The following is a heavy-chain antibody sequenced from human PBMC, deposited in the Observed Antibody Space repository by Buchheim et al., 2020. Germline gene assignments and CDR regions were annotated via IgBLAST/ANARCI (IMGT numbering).Heavy chain of an antibody. CDR2: IIPILGIA. Sequence: QVQLVQSGAEVKKPGSSVKVSCKASGGTFSSYTISWVRQAPGQGLEWMGRIIPILGIANYAQKLQGRVTITADTSTSTAYMELSSLRSEDTAVYYCARSPRAVGGMDVWGQGTT. CDR1: GGTFSSYT. J-gene: IGHJ6*02. CDR3: ARSPRAVGGMDV. V-gene: IGHV1-69*02.